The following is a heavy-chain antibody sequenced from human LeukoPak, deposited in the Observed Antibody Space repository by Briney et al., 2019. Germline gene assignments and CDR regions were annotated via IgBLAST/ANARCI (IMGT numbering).Heavy chain of an antibody. V-gene: IGHV3-53*01. CDR3: ARLGDGYNYFDY. D-gene: IGHD5-24*01. Sequence: GGSLRLSCAASGVIVTSNGMSWVRQAPGKGLEWVSSVYSGGSTYYTDSVKGRFTISRDNSKNTLYLQMNSLRADDTAVYYCARLGDGYNYFDYWGQGTLVTVSS. CDR2: VYSGGST. CDR1: GVIVTSNG. J-gene: IGHJ4*02.